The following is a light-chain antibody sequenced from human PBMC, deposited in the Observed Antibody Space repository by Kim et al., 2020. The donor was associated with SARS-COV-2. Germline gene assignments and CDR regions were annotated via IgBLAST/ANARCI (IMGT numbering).Light chain of an antibody. Sequence: PGDRATLACRATESVSGNHLALYQQKPDQAPRLLIYGVSRRATGIPDRFSGSGSATDFTLTISRLEPEDFAVYYCQQYGDSPRWTFGQGTKVDIK. CDR3: QQYGDSPRWT. CDR1: ESVSGNH. J-gene: IGKJ1*01. V-gene: IGKV3-20*01. CDR2: GVS.